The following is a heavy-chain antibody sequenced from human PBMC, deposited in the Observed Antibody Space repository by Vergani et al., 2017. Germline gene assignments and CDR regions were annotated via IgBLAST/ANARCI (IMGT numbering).Heavy chain of an antibody. Sequence: VQLLESGGGLVQFGGSLRLSCAASGFTFSDYHMSWIRQAPGKGLEWGSYISSSSSYTNYAASVKGRFTISRDNAKNSLYLQMNSLRAEDTAVYYCASEYSSGWPYCCDYWGQGTLVTVSS. V-gene: IGHV3-11*03. CDR2: ISSSSSYT. D-gene: IGHD6-19*01. J-gene: IGHJ4*02. CDR1: GFTFSDYH. CDR3: ASEYSSGWPYCCDY.